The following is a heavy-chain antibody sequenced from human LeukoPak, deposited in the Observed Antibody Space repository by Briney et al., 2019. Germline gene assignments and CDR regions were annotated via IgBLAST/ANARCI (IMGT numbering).Heavy chain of an antibody. J-gene: IGHJ4*02. V-gene: IGHV3-48*01. CDR2: ISSSSSTI. CDR3: ARHVVAVGFDY. D-gene: IGHD3-22*01. CDR1: GFTFSSYS. Sequence: GGSLRLSCAASGFTFSSYSMNWVRQAPGKGLEWVSYISSSSSTIYYADSVKGRFTISRDNAKNSLYLQMNSLRVEDTAVYYCARHVVAVGFDYWGQGTLVTVSS.